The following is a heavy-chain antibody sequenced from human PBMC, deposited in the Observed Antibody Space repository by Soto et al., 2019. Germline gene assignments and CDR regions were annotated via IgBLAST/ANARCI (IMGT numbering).Heavy chain of an antibody. J-gene: IGHJ4*02. CDR1: GFTFTNAW. D-gene: IGHD3-3*01. V-gene: IGHV3-15*01. Sequence: EVQLVESGGGLVKPGGSLRLSCAASGFTFTNAWMSWVRQAPGKGLEWVGHIKSKTEGGTIEYAAPVKGRFTISRDDSKTTLYLQMDSLKTEDAAVYFCTTIATMSGVIIKTFDYWGQGTLVTVSS. CDR2: IKSKTEGGTI. CDR3: TTIATMSGVIIKTFDY.